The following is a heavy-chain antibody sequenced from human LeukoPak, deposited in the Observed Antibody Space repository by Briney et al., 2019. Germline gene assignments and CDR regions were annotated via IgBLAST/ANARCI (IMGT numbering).Heavy chain of an antibody. Sequence: SVKVSCKASGGTFSSYAISWVRQAPGQGLEWMGRIIPIFGTANYAQKFQGRVTITTDESTSTAYMELRSLRSDDTAVYYCARGGIVVVPAATWNDYWGQGTLVTVSS. CDR2: IIPIFGTA. D-gene: IGHD2-2*01. CDR3: ARGGIVVVPAATWNDY. J-gene: IGHJ4*02. CDR1: GGTFSSYA. V-gene: IGHV1-69*05.